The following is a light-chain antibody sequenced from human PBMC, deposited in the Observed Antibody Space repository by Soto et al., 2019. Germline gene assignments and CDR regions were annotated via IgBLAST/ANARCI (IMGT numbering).Light chain of an antibody. CDR1: QTVITNY. V-gene: IGKV3-20*01. CDR3: QKYETSPYT. J-gene: IGKJ2*01. CDR2: GAS. Sequence: ESVLTQSPGTLSLSPGERATLSCRASQTVITNYLAWYQRKPGQAPRLLIYGASNRATGIPDRFSGGGSGTDFTLTISRLEPEDSALYYCQKYETSPYTFGQGTKLEIK.